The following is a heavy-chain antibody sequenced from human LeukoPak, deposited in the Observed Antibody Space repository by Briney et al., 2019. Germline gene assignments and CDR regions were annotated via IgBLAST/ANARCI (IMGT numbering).Heavy chain of an antibody. CDR1: GGSISSGGYS. J-gene: IGHJ4*02. D-gene: IGHD4-17*01. Sequence: SETLSLTCAVSGGSISSGGYSWSWIRQPPGKGLEWIGYIYHSGRTYYNPSLKSRVTISVDRSKNQFSLKLSSVTAADTAVYYCAGASTDQFDYWGQGTLVTVSS. CDR2: IYHSGRT. V-gene: IGHV4-30-2*01. CDR3: AGASTDQFDY.